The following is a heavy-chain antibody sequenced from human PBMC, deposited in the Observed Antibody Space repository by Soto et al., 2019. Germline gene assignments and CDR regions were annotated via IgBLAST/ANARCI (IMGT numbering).Heavy chain of an antibody. V-gene: IGHV4-39*01. D-gene: IGHD2-15*01. CDR3: ARPGNRAGCCWWYFDL. CDR1: GGSISSSSYY. CDR2: IYYSGST. J-gene: IGHJ2*01. Sequence: QLQLQESGPGLVKPSETLSLTCTVSGGSISSSSYYWGWIRQPPGKGLEWIGSIYYSGSTYYNPSLKSRVPISADTSKNQFSLKLSSVTAADTAVYYCARPGNRAGCCWWYFDLWGRGTLVTVSS.